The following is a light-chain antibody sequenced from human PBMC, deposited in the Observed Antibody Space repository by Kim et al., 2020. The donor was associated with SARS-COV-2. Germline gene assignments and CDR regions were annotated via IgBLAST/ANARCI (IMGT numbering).Light chain of an antibody. V-gene: IGLV1-51*01. Sequence: GPGVTISCSGGTSNVRNNLVSWYQHLPGTAPTVLSYKYNKRPSGVPGRFSASKSGTSATLAITGLQTGDEGDYDCGTWDDRLDAGVFGGGTQLTVL. CDR3: GTWDDRLDAGV. CDR1: TSNVRNNL. J-gene: IGLJ3*02. CDR2: KYN.